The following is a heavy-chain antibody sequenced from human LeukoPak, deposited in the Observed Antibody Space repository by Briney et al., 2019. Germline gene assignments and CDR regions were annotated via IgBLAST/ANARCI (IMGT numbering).Heavy chain of an antibody. Sequence: GGSLRLSCAASGFTFDDYAMHWVRQAPGKGLEWVSGISWNSGSIGYADSVKGRFTISRDNAKNSLYLQMNSLRAEDTALYYCAKGSGYWGPYYFDYWGQGTLVTVSS. J-gene: IGHJ4*02. D-gene: IGHD3-3*01. CDR2: ISWNSGSI. V-gene: IGHV3-9*01. CDR1: GFTFDDYA. CDR3: AKGSGYWGPYYFDY.